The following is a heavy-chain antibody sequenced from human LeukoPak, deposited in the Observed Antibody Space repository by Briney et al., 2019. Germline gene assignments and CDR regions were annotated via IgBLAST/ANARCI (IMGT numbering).Heavy chain of an antibody. CDR3: ARDPSLRVTLDY. V-gene: IGHV3-33*01. CDR2: IWYDGAQK. CDR1: GFTFINYG. J-gene: IGHJ4*02. Sequence: GRSLRLSCAASGFTFINYGMHWVRQAPGKGLEWVAVIWYDGAQKYYADSVKGRFTISRDNTKNTLYLQMNSLRVEDTAVYYCARDPSLRVTLDYWGQGTLVTVSS. D-gene: IGHD4-11*01.